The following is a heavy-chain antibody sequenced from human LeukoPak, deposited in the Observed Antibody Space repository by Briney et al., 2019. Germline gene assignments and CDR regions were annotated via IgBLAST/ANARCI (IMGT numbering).Heavy chain of an antibody. CDR3: AREGVDFLTGSTYYFDY. D-gene: IGHD3-9*01. CDR1: GYTFTNHA. J-gene: IGHJ4*02. Sequence: ASVRVSCKASGYTFTNHAINWVRQAPGQGLEGMGWISTYNDNKKYAQNFQGRVTMTTDTSTSTAYMELRSLRSDDTAVYYCAREGVDFLTGSTYYFDYWGQGTLVTVSS. CDR2: ISTYNDNK. V-gene: IGHV1-18*04.